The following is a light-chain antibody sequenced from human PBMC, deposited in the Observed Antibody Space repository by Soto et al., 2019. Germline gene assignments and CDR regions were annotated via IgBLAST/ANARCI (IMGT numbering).Light chain of an antibody. CDR3: QQSYSTQIT. CDR2: AAS. CDR1: QSISSY. Sequence: DIQMTQSPSSLSASVGDRVTITCRASQSISSYLNWYQQKPGKAPKLLIYAASSLQSGVPSRFSGSGSGTHFTLTISSLQPEDFATYYCQQSYSTQITFGQGTRLEIK. J-gene: IGKJ5*01. V-gene: IGKV1-39*01.